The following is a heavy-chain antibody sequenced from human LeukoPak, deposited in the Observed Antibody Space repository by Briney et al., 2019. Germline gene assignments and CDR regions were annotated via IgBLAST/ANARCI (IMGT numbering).Heavy chain of an antibody. CDR2: ISYDGSKN. D-gene: IGHD2-15*01. J-gene: IGHJ4*02. CDR1: GFTFSSHG. CDR3: ARWVVTAADIDY. V-gene: IGHV3-30*03. Sequence: GGSLRLSCAASGFTFSSHGMHWVRQAPGKGLEWVAVISYDGSKNYYAESVKGRFTISRDNAMNTLYLQMNSLRAEDTAVYYCARWVVTAADIDYWGQGTLVTVPS.